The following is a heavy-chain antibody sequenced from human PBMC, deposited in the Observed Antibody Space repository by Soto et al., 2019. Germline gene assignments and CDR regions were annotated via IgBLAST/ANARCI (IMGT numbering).Heavy chain of an antibody. CDR2: ISAYNGNT. V-gene: IGHV1-18*01. Sequence: ASVKVSCKASGYTFTSYGISWVRQAPGQGLEWMGWISAYNGNTNYAQKLQGRVTMTTDTSTSTAYMELRSLRSDDTAVYYCAIISGAAMVTGYYYGMDVWGQGTTVTVSS. CDR3: AIISGAAMVTGYYYGMDV. J-gene: IGHJ6*02. CDR1: GYTFTSYG. D-gene: IGHD5-18*01.